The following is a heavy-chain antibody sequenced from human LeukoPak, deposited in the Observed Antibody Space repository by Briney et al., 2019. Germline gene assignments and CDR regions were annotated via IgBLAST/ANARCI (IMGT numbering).Heavy chain of an antibody. CDR1: GGSISSSGYY. CDR2: IYYSGST. CDR3: ARGIAARPGNWFDP. Sequence: SETLSLTCTVSGGSISSSGYYWGWIRQPPGKGLEWIGSIYYSGSTNYNPSLKSRVTISVDTSKNQFSLKLSSVTAADTAVYYCARGIAARPGNWFDPWGQGTLVTVSS. J-gene: IGHJ5*02. V-gene: IGHV4-39*07. D-gene: IGHD6-6*01.